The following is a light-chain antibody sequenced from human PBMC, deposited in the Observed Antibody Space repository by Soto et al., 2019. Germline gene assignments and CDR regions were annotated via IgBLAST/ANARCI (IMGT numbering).Light chain of an antibody. CDR3: QQYTGPPTT. Sequence: PGERVTLSGRASQSVSSSYLTWYQQKPGQAPRLLIYDASNRATGIPARFSGSGSGTDFTLTITRLEPEDSAVYFCQQYTGPPTTFGQGTRLEIK. J-gene: IGKJ5*01. CDR1: QSVSSSY. CDR2: DAS. V-gene: IGKV3-20*01.